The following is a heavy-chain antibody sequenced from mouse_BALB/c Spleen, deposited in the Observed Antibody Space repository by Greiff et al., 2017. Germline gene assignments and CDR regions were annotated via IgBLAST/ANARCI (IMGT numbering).Heavy chain of an antibody. J-gene: IGHJ2*01. CDR2: IDPENGNT. CDR1: GFNIKDYY. V-gene: IGHV14-1*02. CDR3: ARKGAYYPFDY. D-gene: IGHD2-10*01. Sequence: VQLQQSGAELVRPGALVKLSCKASGFNIKDYYMHWVKQRPEQGLEWIGWIDPENGNTIYDPKFQGKASITADTSSNTAYLQLSSLTSEDTAVYYCARKGAYYPFDYWGQGTTLTVSS.